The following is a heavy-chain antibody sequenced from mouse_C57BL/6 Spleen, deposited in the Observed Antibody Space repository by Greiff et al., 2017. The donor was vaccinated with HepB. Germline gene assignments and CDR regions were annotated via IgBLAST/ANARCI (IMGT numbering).Heavy chain of an antibody. V-gene: IGHV1-80*01. CDR2: IYPGDGDT. J-gene: IGHJ4*01. CDR3: ARGRYDYDVGYAMDY. Sequence: VQLQQSVAELVKPGASVKISCKASGYAFSSYWMNWVKQRPGKGLEWIGQIYPGDGDTNYNGKFKGKATLTADKSSSTAYMQLSSLTSEDSAVYFCARGRYDYDVGYAMDYWGQGTSVTVSS. D-gene: IGHD2-4*01. CDR1: GYAFSSYW.